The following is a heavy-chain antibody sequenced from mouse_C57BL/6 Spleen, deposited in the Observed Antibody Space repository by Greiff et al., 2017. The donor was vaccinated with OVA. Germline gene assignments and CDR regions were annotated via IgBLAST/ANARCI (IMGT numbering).Heavy chain of an antibody. CDR1: GYTFTGYW. D-gene: IGHD3-2*02. Sequence: QVQLQQSGAELMKPGASVKLSCKATGYTFTGYWIEWVKQRPGHGLEWIGEILPGSGSTNYNEKFKGKATFTADTSSNTAYMQLSSLTTEDTAIYYCARGSSGYWFAYWGQGTLVTVSA. J-gene: IGHJ3*01. CDR3: ARGSSGYWFAY. CDR2: ILPGSGST. V-gene: IGHV1-9*01.